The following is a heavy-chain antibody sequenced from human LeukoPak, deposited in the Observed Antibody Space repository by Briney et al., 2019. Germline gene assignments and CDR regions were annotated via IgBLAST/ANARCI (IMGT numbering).Heavy chain of an antibody. CDR3: ARPRAPTRYCSGGSCPFDY. J-gene: IGHJ4*02. V-gene: IGHV4-34*01. CDR2: INHSGST. D-gene: IGHD2-15*01. Sequence: PAETLSLTCAVYGGSFSGYYWSWIRQPPGKGLEWIGEINHSGSTNCNPSLKSRVTISVDTSKNQFSLKLSSVTAADTAVYYCARPRAPTRYCSGGSCPFDYWGQGTLVTVSS. CDR1: GGSFSGYY.